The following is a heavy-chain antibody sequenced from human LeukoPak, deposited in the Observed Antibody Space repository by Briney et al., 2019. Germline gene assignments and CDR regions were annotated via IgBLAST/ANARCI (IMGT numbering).Heavy chain of an antibody. CDR1: GFTFSSYG. V-gene: IGHV3-30*02. D-gene: IGHD6-13*01. J-gene: IGHJ3*02. Sequence: GGSLRLSCAASGFTFSSYGMHWVRQAPGKGLEWVAFIQYDVSSEYYADSVKGRFTVSRDNSKNTLYLQMNSLRAEDTAVYYCAREYSGRCIHAFHSWGQGTMVTVSS. CDR2: IQYDVSSE. CDR3: AREYSGRCIHAFHS.